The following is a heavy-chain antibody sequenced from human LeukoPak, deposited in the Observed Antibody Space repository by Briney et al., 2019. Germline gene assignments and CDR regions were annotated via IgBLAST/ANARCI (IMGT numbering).Heavy chain of an antibody. CDR1: GGSISSSSYY. Sequence: PSETLSLTCTVSGGSISSSSYYWGWIRQPPGKGLEWIRLTYYSGSTYYNPSLRSRVTISADTSKNQFSLKLRSVTATDTAVYYCARHPNHPKCSGGTCYFDNWGQGTLVTVSS. J-gene: IGHJ4*02. CDR3: ARHPNHPKCSGGTCYFDN. V-gene: IGHV4-39*01. CDR2: TYYSGST. D-gene: IGHD2-15*01.